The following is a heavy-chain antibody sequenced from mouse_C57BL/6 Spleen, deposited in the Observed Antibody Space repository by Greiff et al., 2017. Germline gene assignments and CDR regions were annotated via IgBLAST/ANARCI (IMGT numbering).Heavy chain of an antibody. CDR2: INPSNGGN. Sequence: QVQLQQPGTALVKPADPVKLSCNASGYTFTISWMHWVKQRPGQGLELIGNINPSNGGNNYNEKFKSKATRTVDECSTTAYMQLINLTSEDSAVYYCARYDYNYDAMDDWGQGTSVTGSS. D-gene: IGHD2-12*01. CDR3: ARYDYNYDAMDD. CDR1: GYTFTISW. J-gene: IGHJ4*01. V-gene: IGHV1-53*01.